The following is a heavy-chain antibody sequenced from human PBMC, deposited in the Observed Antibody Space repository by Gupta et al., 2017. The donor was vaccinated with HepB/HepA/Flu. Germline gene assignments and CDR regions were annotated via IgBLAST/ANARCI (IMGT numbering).Heavy chain of an antibody. V-gene: IGHV1-69*01. Sequence: QVQLVQSGAEVKKPGSSVKVSCKASGCTFSSYAISWVRQAPGHGLEWMGGIIPIFGTANYAQKFQGRVTITADESTSTAYMELSSLRSEDTAVYYCAQQDPAYYDFWSGFARKGYYYYYYYMDVWGKGTTVTVSS. J-gene: IGHJ6*03. CDR3: AQQDPAYYDFWSGFARKGYYYYYYYMDV. CDR1: GCTFSSYA. D-gene: IGHD3-3*01. CDR2: IIPIFGTA.